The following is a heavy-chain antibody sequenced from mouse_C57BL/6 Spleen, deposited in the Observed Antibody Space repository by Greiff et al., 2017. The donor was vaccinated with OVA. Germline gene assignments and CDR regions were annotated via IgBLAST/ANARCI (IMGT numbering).Heavy chain of an antibody. J-gene: IGHJ3*01. Sequence: ESGPGLVKPSQSLSLTCSVTGYSITSGYYWNWIRQFPGNKLEWMGYISYDGSNNYNPSLKNRISITHDTSNNQFFLKLNSVTTENTATYYCCYGYAFAYWGQGTLVTVSA. D-gene: IGHD2-2*01. V-gene: IGHV3-6*01. CDR3: CYGYAFAY. CDR1: GYSITSGYY. CDR2: ISYDGSN.